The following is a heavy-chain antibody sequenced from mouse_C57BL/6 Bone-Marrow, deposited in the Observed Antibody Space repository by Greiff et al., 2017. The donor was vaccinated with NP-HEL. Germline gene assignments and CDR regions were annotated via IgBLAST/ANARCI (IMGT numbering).Heavy chain of an antibody. Sequence: EVQRVESGGGLVQPGGSLSLSCAASGFTFTDYYMSWVRQPPGKALEWLGFIRNKANGYTTEYSESVKGRFTISRDNSQSILYLQMTALRAQVSATYYCARSIYYDYADAPFYAMDYWGQGTSVTVSS. D-gene: IGHD2-4*01. CDR2: IRNKANGYTT. V-gene: IGHV7-3*01. J-gene: IGHJ4*01. CDR3: ARSIYYDYADAPFYAMDY. CDR1: GFTFTDYY.